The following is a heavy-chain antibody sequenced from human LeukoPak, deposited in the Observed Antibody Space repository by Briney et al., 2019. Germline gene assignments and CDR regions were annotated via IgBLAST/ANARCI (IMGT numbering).Heavy chain of an antibody. CDR1: GGSISSYY. V-gene: IGHV4-59*01. Sequence: SETLSLTCTVSGGSISSYYWSWIRQPPGKGLEWIGYIYYSGSTNYNPSLKSRVTISVDTSKNQFSLKLSSVTAADTAVYYCARGTIVGPVPFEYWGQGALVTVSS. D-gene: IGHD1-26*01. CDR2: IYYSGST. CDR3: ARGTIVGPVPFEY. J-gene: IGHJ4*02.